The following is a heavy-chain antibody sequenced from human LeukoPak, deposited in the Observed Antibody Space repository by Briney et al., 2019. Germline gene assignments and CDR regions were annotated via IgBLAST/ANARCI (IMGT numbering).Heavy chain of an antibody. CDR2: IYYSGSA. V-gene: IGHV4-39*01. J-gene: IGHJ4*02. D-gene: IGHD1-14*01. Sequence: SETLSLTCTVSGGSISSSSYYWGWIRQPPGKGLEWIGSIYYSGSAYYTPSLKSRLTISVDTSKNQFSLKLSSVTAADTAVYYCARHPSNRDSHFDYWGQGTLVTVSS. CDR1: GGSISSSSYY. CDR3: ARHPSNRDSHFDY.